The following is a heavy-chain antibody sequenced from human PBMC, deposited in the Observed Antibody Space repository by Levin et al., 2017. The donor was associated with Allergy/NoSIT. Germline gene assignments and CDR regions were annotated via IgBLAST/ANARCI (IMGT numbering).Heavy chain of an antibody. Sequence: ASVKVSCKASVYTFTGYYIHWVRQAPGQGLEWMGRINPNSGGTNYAQKFQGRVTMTRDTSINTAYIELSRLRSDDTAVYYCARDRDYWSGYVDYWGQGALVTVSS. CDR1: VYTFTGYY. CDR2: INPNSGGT. D-gene: IGHD3-3*01. CDR3: ARDRDYWSGYVDY. J-gene: IGHJ4*02. V-gene: IGHV1-2*06.